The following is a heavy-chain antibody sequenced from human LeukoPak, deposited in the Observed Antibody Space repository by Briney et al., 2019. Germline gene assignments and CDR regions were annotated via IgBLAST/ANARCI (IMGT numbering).Heavy chain of an antibody. CDR2: IIPIFGTA. J-gene: IGHJ4*02. V-gene: IGHV1-69*13. D-gene: IGHD3-22*01. CDR1: GYTFSTYP. Sequence: SVKVSCKASGYTFSTYPMNWVRQAPGQGLEWMGGIIPIFGTANYAQKFQGRVTITADESTSTAYMELSSLRSEDTAVYYCARWADDSSGYYYDYWGQGTLVTVSS. CDR3: ARWADDSSGYYYDY.